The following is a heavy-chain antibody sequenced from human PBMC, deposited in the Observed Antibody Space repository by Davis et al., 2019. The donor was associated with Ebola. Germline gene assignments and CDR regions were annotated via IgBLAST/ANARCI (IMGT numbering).Heavy chain of an antibody. Sequence: HTGGSLRLSCAASGFTFSSHWIHLVRQAPGKGLTWVSRISPDGSYTGYADSVKGRFTISRDNAKNSLYLQMNSLGAEDTAFYYCAKGSTIFGVLIYFFDSWGQGTLVTVSS. CDR3: AKGSTIFGVLIYFFDS. D-gene: IGHD3-3*01. CDR2: ISPDGSYT. J-gene: IGHJ4*02. V-gene: IGHV3-74*01. CDR1: GFTFSSHW.